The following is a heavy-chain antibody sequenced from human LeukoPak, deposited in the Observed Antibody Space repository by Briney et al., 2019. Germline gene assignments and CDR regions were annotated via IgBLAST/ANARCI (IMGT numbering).Heavy chain of an antibody. Sequence: PGGSLRLSCVASGFRFSGSEMHWVRQASGKGLEWVGRIGNKPNGYATEYGATVKGRFIISRDDSRDTAYLQLNSLKTEDTAVYYCSSFEVSLSGLINYWGQGTLVTVSS. CDR2: IGNKPNGYAT. V-gene: IGHV3-73*01. CDR3: SSFEVSLSGLINY. J-gene: IGHJ4*02. D-gene: IGHD2-8*02. CDR1: GFRFSGSE.